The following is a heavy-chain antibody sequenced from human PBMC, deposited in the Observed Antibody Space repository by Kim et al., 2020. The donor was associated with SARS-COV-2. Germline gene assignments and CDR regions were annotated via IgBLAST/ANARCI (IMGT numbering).Heavy chain of an antibody. J-gene: IGHJ6*02. D-gene: IGHD6-13*01. CDR2: ISWNSRSI. Sequence: GGSLRLSCAASGFTFDDRAMYWVRQGPGKGLEWVSSISWNSRSIDYADSVKGRFTISRDNAKNSLYLQMNSLRVEDTALYYCAKDIAGAGPGYYYYGLDVWGHGTTVIVSS. CDR3: AKDIAGAGPGYYYYGLDV. CDR1: GFTFDDRA. V-gene: IGHV3-9*01.